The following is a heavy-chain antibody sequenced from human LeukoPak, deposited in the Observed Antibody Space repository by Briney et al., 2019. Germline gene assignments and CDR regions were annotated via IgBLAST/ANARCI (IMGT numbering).Heavy chain of an antibody. CDR2: ISSSSSTI. J-gene: IGHJ4*02. Sequence: GGSLRLSCAASGFTFSSYSMNWVRQAPGKGLEWVSYISSSSSTIYYADSVKGRFTISRDNAKNSLYLQMNSLRAEDTAVYYCAREDYYDSSGYYSPFDYWGQGTLVTVSS. CDR1: GFTFSSYS. CDR3: AREDYYDSSGYYSPFDY. V-gene: IGHV3-48*01. D-gene: IGHD3-22*01.